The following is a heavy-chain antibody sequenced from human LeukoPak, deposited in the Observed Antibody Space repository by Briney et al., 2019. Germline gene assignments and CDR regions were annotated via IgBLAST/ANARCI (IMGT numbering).Heavy chain of an antibody. J-gene: IGHJ6*03. CDR1: GFTFSSYE. V-gene: IGHV3-48*03. D-gene: IGHD2-8*01. Sequence: PGGSLRLSCAASGFTFSSYEMNWVRQAPGKGLEWVSYITSSGSTIYYADSVKGRFTISRDNAKNSLYLQMNSLRAEDTAVYYCARVGPCPRTNGVCYYYYYYYMDVWGKGTTVTVSS. CDR2: ITSSGSTI. CDR3: ARVGPCPRTNGVCYYYYYYYMDV.